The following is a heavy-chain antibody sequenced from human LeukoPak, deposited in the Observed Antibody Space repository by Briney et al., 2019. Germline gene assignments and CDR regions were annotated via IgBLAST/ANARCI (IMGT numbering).Heavy chain of an antibody. D-gene: IGHD2-21*02. CDR2: INHSGST. V-gene: IGHV4-34*01. J-gene: IGHJ4*02. CDR3: ARGKRAYCGGDCYTPIFDY. CDR1: GGSFSGYY. Sequence: PSETLSLTCAVYGGSFSGYYWSWIRQPPGKGLEWIGEINHSGSTNYNPSLKSRVTISVDTSKNQFSLKLSSVTAADTAVYYCARGKRAYCGGDCYTPIFDYWGQGTLATVSS.